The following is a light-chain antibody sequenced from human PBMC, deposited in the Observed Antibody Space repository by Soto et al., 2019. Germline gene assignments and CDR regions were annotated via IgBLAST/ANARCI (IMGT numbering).Light chain of an antibody. CDR1: QSVSSSY. J-gene: IGKJ1*01. Sequence: EIVLTQSPGTLSLSPGERATLSCRASQSVSSSYLAWYQQKPGQAPRLVSYGASSRATGIPDRFSGSGSGTDFTLTISRLEPEDFAVYYGQQYGSSPPTFGQGTKVEIK. V-gene: IGKV3-20*01. CDR2: GAS. CDR3: QQYGSSPPT.